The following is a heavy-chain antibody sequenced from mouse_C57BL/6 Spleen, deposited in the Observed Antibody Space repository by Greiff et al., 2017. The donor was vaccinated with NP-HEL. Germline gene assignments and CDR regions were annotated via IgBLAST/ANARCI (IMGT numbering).Heavy chain of an antibody. CDR2: INPSNGGT. Sequence: QVQLQQPGTELVKPGASVKLSCKASGYTFTSYRMHWVKQRPGQGLEWIGNINPSNGGTSYNEKFKSKATLTVDKSSSTAYMQLRSLTSEDSAVYYGARGEWLLRFDYWGQGTTLTVSS. D-gene: IGHD2-3*01. CDR3: ARGEWLLRFDY. V-gene: IGHV1-53*01. J-gene: IGHJ2*01. CDR1: GYTFTSYR.